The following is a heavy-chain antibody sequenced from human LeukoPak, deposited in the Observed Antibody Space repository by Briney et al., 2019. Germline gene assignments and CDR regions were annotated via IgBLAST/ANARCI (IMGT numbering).Heavy chain of an antibody. CDR2: IYYSGST. J-gene: IGHJ6*03. D-gene: IGHD2-2*01. Sequence: SDTLTLTCTVSGRFFSSYYWSWLRQPPGKALEWIGYIYYSGSTNYNPSLKSRVTISVDTSKNQFSLKLSSVTAADTAVYYCARQGCSSTSCYSYYYYMDVWGKGTTVTVSS. V-gene: IGHV4-59*08. CDR3: ARQGCSSTSCYSYYYYMDV. CDR1: GRFFSSYY.